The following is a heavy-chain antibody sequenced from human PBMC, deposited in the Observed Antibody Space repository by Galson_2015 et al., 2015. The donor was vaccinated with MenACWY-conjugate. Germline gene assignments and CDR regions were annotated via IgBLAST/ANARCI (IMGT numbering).Heavy chain of an antibody. V-gene: IGHV3-21*05. CDR3: ARQMDIAISSYYYGMDL. D-gene: IGHD5-12*01. J-gene: IGHJ6*02. CDR2: ITISSSDI. CDR1: GFSLSRHN. Sequence: SLRLSCAASGFSLSRHNMNWVRQAPGKGLEWVSYITISSSDIHYADSVRGRFTVSRDNAKNSLYLQMNSLRVEDTATYYCARQMDIAISSYYYGMDLWGQGTSVTVSS.